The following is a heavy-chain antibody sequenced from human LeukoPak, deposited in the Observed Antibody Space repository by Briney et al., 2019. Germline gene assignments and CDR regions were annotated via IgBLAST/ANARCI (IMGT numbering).Heavy chain of an antibody. V-gene: IGHV3-30*04. Sequence: GGSLRLSCAASGFTFSSYAMHWVRQAPGKGLEWVAVISYDGSNKYYADSVKGRFTISRDNSKNTLYLQMNSLRAEDTAVYYCARDTYCSGGSCYSVYYYYYYYMDVWGKGTTVTVSS. CDR1: GFTFSSYA. CDR3: ARDTYCSGGSCYSVYYYYYYYMDV. J-gene: IGHJ6*03. D-gene: IGHD2-15*01. CDR2: ISYDGSNK.